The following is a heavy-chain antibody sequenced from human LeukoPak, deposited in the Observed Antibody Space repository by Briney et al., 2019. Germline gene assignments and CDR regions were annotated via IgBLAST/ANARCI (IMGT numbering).Heavy chain of an antibody. V-gene: IGHV4-39*07. CDR3: ARRRRINYDILTATYYFDY. D-gene: IGHD3-9*01. J-gene: IGHJ4*02. Sequence: PSETLSLTSTVSGGSISSSSYYWGWIRQPPGKGLEWIVSISYSGSPYYNPSLKSRVTISVNTPKTQFSLKLSSVTAADTAVYYCARRRRINYDILTATYYFDYWGQGTLVTVSS. CDR1: GGSISSSSYY. CDR2: ISYSGSP.